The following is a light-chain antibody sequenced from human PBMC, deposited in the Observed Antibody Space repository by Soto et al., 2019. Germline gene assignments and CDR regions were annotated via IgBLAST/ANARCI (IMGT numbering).Light chain of an antibody. J-gene: IGLJ1*01. V-gene: IGLV2-8*01. CDR2: ELL. CDR3: KSYAGSNTYV. Sequence: QSALTQLPSASGSLGQSVTISCTGTDFDIGVYAFVSWYQHHPGKAPSLIIYELLKRPSGVPDRFSGSKSGNTASLTVSGLQAVDEADYFCKSYAGSNTYVFXSGTKVTVL. CDR1: DFDIGVYAF.